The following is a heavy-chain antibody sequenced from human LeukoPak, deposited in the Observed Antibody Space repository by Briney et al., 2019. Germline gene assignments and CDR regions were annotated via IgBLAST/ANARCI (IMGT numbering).Heavy chain of an antibody. CDR1: GGSFSGYY. D-gene: IGHD4-17*01. J-gene: IGHJ4*02. CDR2: INHSGST. CDR3: ARGGHDYGDYHLDY. V-gene: IGHV4-34*01. Sequence: SETLSLTCAVYGGSFSGYYWSWIRQPPGKGPEWIGEINHSGSTNYNPSLKSRVTISVDTSKNQFSLKLSSVTAADTAVYYCARGGHDYGDYHLDYWGQGTLVTVSS.